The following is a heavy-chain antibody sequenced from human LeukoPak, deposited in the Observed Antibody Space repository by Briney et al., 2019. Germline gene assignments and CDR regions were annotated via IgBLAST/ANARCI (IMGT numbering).Heavy chain of an antibody. CDR3: ARVNIVVVPAGDWFDP. Sequence: SSVKVSCKASGGTFSSYAISWVRQAPGQGLEWMGGIIPILGIANYAQKFQGRVTITADKSTSTAYMELSSLRSEDTAVYYCARVNIVVVPAGDWFDPWGQGTLVTVSS. CDR1: GGTFSSYA. V-gene: IGHV1-69*04. D-gene: IGHD2-2*01. CDR2: IIPILGIA. J-gene: IGHJ5*02.